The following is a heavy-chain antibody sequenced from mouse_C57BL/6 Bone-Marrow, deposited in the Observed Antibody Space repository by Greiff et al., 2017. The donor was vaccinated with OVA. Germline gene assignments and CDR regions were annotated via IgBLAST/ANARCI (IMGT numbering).Heavy chain of an antibody. CDR1: GFTFSDAW. CDR3: TRKDGYYRYFDV. Sequence: EVKLQESGGGLVQPGGSMKLSCAASGFTFSDAWMDWVRQSPEKGLEWVAEIRNKANNHATYYAESVKGRFTISRDDSKSSVYLQMNSLRAEDTGIYYCTRKDGYYRYFDVWGTGTTVTVSS. D-gene: IGHD2-3*01. V-gene: IGHV6-6*01. CDR2: IRNKANNHAT. J-gene: IGHJ1*03.